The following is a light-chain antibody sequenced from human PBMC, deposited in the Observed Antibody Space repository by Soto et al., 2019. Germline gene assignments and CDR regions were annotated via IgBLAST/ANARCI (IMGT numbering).Light chain of an antibody. Sequence: DIQMTQSPSSLSASVGDRVTITCRASQSISNYLNWYQQKPGKAPTLLMFAASSLQRGVPSRFSGGGSGTDCTLTISSLQPEDFETYYCQQSYSTPRTFGQGTKVEIK. CDR3: QQSYSTPRT. V-gene: IGKV1-39*01. J-gene: IGKJ1*01. CDR1: QSISNY. CDR2: AAS.